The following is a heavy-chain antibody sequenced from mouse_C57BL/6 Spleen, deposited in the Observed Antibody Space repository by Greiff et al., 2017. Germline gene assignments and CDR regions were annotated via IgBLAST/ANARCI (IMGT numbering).Heavy chain of an antibody. V-gene: IGHV1-72*01. J-gene: IGHJ2*01. Sequence: VQLQQPGAELVKPGASVKLSCKASGYTFTSYWMYWVKQRPVRGLEWIGRIDTNSGGTKYNEKFKSKATLTVDKPSSTVYMQLSSLTAEDSAVYYSERESNFEYWGQGTTLTVSS. D-gene: IGHD5-1*01. CDR2: IDTNSGGT. CDR3: ERESNFEY. CDR1: GYTFTSYW.